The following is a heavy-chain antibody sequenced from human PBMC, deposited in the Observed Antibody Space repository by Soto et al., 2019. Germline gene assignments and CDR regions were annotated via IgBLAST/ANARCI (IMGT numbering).Heavy chain of an antibody. CDR1: GGSISSGGYY. Sequence: SETLSLTCTVSGGSISSGGYYWSWIRQHPGKGLEWIGYIYCSGSTYYNPSLKSRVTISVDTSKNQFSLKLSSVTAADTAVYYCAREAYYYDSSGYLENWFDPWGQGTLVTVSS. CDR3: AREAYYYDSSGYLENWFDP. D-gene: IGHD3-22*01. J-gene: IGHJ5*02. V-gene: IGHV4-31*03. CDR2: IYCSGST.